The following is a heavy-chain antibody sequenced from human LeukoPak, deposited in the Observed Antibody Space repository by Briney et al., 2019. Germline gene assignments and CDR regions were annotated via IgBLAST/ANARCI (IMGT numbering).Heavy chain of an antibody. J-gene: IGHJ4*02. CDR1: GFTFSSYA. V-gene: IGHV3-30-3*01. D-gene: IGHD3-3*01. Sequence: PGGSLRLSCAASGFTFSSYAMHWVRQAPGKGLEWVAVISYDGSNKYYADSVKGRFTISRDNSKNTLYLQMNSLRAEDTAVYYCARVWLLFRMPDYWGQGTLVTVSS. CDR3: ARVWLLFRMPDY. CDR2: ISYDGSNK.